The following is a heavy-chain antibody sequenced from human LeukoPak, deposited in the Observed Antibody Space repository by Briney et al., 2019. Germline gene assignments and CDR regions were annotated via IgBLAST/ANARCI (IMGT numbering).Heavy chain of an antibody. Sequence: GGSLRLSCVASGLNFDDSAMRWVRQAPGKGLEWVSLISADGGSTFSADSVKGRFSISRDNSKNSLYLQMNSLRSEDTAMYYCAKESGKFDYWGQGTLVAVSS. V-gene: IGHV3-43*02. CDR3: AKESGKFDY. J-gene: IGHJ4*02. CDR2: ISADGGST. CDR1: GLNFDDSA.